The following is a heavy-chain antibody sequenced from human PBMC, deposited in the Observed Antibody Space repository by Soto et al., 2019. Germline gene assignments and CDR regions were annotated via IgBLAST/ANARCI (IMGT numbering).Heavy chain of an antibody. Sequence: QITLKESGPTLVEPKQTLTLTCTLSGFSLSTYGVAVGWIRQPPGKALEWLAFIYWDDDTRNSPSLKRSLTITKATSKNQLILTMTNMDSVDTATYYGAHRHEFYSDWKEGWFGPWGQGTMVTVSS. V-gene: IGHV2-5*02. D-gene: IGHD4-17*01. CDR1: GFSLSTYGVA. J-gene: IGHJ5*02. CDR3: AHRHEFYSDWKEGWFGP. CDR2: IYWDDDT.